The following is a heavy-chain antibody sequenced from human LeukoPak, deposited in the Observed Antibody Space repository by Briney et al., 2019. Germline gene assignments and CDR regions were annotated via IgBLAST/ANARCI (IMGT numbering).Heavy chain of an antibody. CDR1: GFTFSSYA. CDR2: ISYDGSNK. Sequence: GGSLRLSCAASGFTFSSYAMHWVRQAPGKGLEWVAVISYDGSNKYYADSVKGRFTISRDNSKNTLYLQMNSLRAEDTAVYYCAKPEIRYFDWLPFDYWGQGTLVTVSS. CDR3: AKPEIRYFDWLPFDY. D-gene: IGHD3-9*01. J-gene: IGHJ4*02. V-gene: IGHV3-30*18.